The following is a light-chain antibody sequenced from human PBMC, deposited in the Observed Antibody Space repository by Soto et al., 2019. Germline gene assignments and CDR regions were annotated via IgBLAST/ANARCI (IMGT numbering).Light chain of an antibody. J-gene: IGLJ2*01. CDR3: CSYARSSTHVV. CDR1: SSDVGSYNL. CDR2: EGS. Sequence: QSVLTQPASVSGSPGQSITISCTGTSSDVGSYNLVSWYQQHPGKAPKVMIYEGSKRPSGVSNRFSGSKSGNTASLTISGLQAEDEADYYCCSYARSSTHVVFGGGTKLTVL. V-gene: IGLV2-23*01.